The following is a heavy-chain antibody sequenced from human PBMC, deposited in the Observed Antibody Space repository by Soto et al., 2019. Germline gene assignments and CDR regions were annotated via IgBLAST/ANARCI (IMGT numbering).Heavy chain of an antibody. Sequence: GESLKISCKGSGYSFTSYWIGWVRQMPGKGLEWMGIIYPGDSDTRYSPSFQGQVTISIDSSKRQFSLGLSSVTAADTAVYYCATSYDYVPAGIWGQGTIVTVSS. J-gene: IGHJ3*02. V-gene: IGHV5-51*01. CDR1: GYSFTSYW. CDR3: ATSYDYVPAGI. CDR2: IYPGDSDT. D-gene: IGHD3-16*01.